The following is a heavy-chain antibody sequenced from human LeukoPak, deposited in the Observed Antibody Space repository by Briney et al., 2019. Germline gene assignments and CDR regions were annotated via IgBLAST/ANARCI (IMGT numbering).Heavy chain of an antibody. CDR2: IQYDESSK. J-gene: IGHJ4*02. CDR1: GITFSGSG. CDR3: AREGSSSANSKEFDY. Sequence: GGSLRLSCVASGITFSGSGMHWVRQAPGKGLEWVAFIQYDESSKYYADSVKGRFTISRDNAKNSLYLQMNSLRAEDTAVYYCAREGSSSANSKEFDYWGQGTLVTVSS. D-gene: IGHD6-6*01. V-gene: IGHV3-30*02.